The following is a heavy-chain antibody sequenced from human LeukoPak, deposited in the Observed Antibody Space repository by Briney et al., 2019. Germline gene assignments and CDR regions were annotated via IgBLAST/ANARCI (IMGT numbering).Heavy chain of an antibody. CDR3: TRNRGTDY. D-gene: IGHD1-1*01. Sequence: GGSLRLSCAASGFTFSNYWMNWVRQAPGKGLEWVANIKEDGSEKIYVDSVKGRFTISRDNSKNSLYLQINNLRAENTAVYYCTRNRGTDYWGQGTLVTVSS. V-gene: IGHV3-7*01. CDR1: GFTFSNYW. CDR2: IKEDGSEK. J-gene: IGHJ4*02.